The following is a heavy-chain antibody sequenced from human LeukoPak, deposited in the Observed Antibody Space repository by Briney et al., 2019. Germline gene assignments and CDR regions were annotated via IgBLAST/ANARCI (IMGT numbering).Heavy chain of an antibody. V-gene: IGHV3-11*01. CDR3: ARRPDGYAYGLDY. D-gene: IGHD5-18*01. J-gene: IGHJ4*02. Sequence: GGSLRHSCSASGFTFSDYYMSWVRQTPGKGLEWLSYISSSDSTVYYADAVKGRFTVSRDNAKNSLYLQMSSLRPEDTAVYYCARRPDGYAYGLDYWGQGTLVTVSS. CDR1: GFTFSDYY. CDR2: ISSSDSTV.